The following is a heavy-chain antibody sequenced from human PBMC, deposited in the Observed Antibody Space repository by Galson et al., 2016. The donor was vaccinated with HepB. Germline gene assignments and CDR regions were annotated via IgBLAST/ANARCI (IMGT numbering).Heavy chain of an antibody. Sequence: TLSLTCTVSGGSISSGRYYWSWIRQHPGKGLEWIGYVYYTGTTYYKPSLKSRISISEDTSMNQFTLKLSSVTAADTAVYYCVRGLPTPRVVPVAVMGWFDPWGQGTLVTVSS. D-gene: IGHD2-2*01. J-gene: IGHJ5*02. V-gene: IGHV4-31*03. CDR2: VYYTGTT. CDR3: VRGLPTPRVVPVAVMGWFDP. CDR1: GGSISSGRYY.